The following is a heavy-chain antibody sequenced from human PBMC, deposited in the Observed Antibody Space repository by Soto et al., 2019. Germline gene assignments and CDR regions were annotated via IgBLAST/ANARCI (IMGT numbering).Heavy chain of an antibody. CDR1: GFTFSSYG. J-gene: IGHJ4*02. CDR3: AKDDNYGDYGPFDY. D-gene: IGHD4-17*01. V-gene: IGHV3-30*18. Sequence: PGGSLRLSCAASGFTFSSYGMHWVRQAPGKGLEWVAVISYDGSNKYYADSVKGRFTISRDNSKNTLYLQMNSLRAEDTAVYYFAKDDNYGDYGPFDYWGQGTLVTVSS. CDR2: ISYDGSNK.